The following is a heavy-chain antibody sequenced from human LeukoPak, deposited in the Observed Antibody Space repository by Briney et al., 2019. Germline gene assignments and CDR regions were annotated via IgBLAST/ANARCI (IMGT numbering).Heavy chain of an antibody. CDR1: GFTFSSCA. V-gene: IGHV3-23*01. CDR3: AKDPMSLMYYDFWSGSVPYYFDY. D-gene: IGHD3-3*01. CDR2: ISGSGGSA. Sequence: GGSLRLSCAASGFTFSSCAMSWVRQAPGKGLEWVSAISGSGGSAYYADSVKGRFTISRDNSKNTLYLQMNSLRAEDTAVYYCAKDPMSLMYYDFWSGSVPYYFDYWGQGTLVTVSS. J-gene: IGHJ4*02.